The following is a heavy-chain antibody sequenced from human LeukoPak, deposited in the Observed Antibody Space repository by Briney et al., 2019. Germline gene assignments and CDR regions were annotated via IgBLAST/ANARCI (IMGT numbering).Heavy chain of an antibody. CDR3: ARGTQYCSSTSCSYYFDY. J-gene: IGHJ4*02. CDR2: INHSGST. Sequence: SETLSLTCAVYGGSLSGFYWSWIRQSPGKGLEWIGEINHSGSTNYNPSLKSRVTISVDTTKNQFSLQLSSVTAADTAVYYCARGTQYCSSTSCSYYFDYWGQGTLVTVSS. D-gene: IGHD2-2*01. V-gene: IGHV4-34*01. CDR1: GGSLSGFY.